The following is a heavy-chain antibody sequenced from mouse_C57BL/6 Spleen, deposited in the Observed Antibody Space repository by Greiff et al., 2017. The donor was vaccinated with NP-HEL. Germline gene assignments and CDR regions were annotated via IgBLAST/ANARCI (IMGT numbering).Heavy chain of an antibody. CDR1: GYTFTSYW. CDR3: ARDTTVVSDYAMDY. J-gene: IGHJ4*01. Sequence: VQLQQPGAELVRPGTSVKLSCKASGYTFTSYWMHWVKQRPGQGLEWIGVIDPSDSYTNYNQKFKGKATLTVDTSSSTAYMQLSSLTSEDSAVYYCARDTTVVSDYAMDYWGQGTSVTVSS. V-gene: IGHV1-59*01. CDR2: IDPSDSYT. D-gene: IGHD1-1*01.